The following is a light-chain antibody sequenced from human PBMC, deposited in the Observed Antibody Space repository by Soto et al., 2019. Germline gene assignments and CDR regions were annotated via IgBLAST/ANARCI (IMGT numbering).Light chain of an antibody. J-gene: IGKJ2*02. CDR2: DAS. Sequence: EIALTQSPGTLSLSPGERATLSCRASQYISNNYVAWYQQKPGQAPRLLIFDASFRATGIPDRFGGSGSGTDFTLTISRLEPEDFAVYYCQQYGSSLCTFGQGTKLEIK. CDR1: QYISNNY. CDR3: QQYGSSLCT. V-gene: IGKV3-20*01.